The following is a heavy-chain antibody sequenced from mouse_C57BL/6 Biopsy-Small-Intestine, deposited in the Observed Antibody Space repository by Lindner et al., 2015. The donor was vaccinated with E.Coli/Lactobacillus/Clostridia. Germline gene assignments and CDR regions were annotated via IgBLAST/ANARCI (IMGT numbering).Heavy chain of an antibody. CDR2: INPSTGGT. CDR3: ARPLYGSSYVDYAMDY. D-gene: IGHD1-1*01. CDR1: GYSFTGYY. V-gene: IGHV1-42*01. J-gene: IGHJ4*01. Sequence: EVQLQESGPELVKPGASVKISCKASGYSFTGYYMNWVKQSPEKSLEWIGEINPSTGGTTYNQKFKAKATLTVDKSSSTAYMQLKSLTSEDSAVYYCARPLYGSSYVDYAMDYWGQGTSVTVSS.